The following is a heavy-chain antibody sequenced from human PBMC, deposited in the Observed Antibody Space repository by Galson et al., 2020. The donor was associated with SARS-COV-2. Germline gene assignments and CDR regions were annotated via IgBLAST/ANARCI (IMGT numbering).Heavy chain of an antibody. CDR2: INTNTGNP. J-gene: IGHJ4*02. Sequence: ASVKVSCKASGYTFNNYALNWVRQAPGRGLEWMAWINTNTGNPTYAQGFTGRFVFSLDTSISTAYLQISSLKAEDTAVYYCARGAGAWFGELLDYWGQGTLVTVSS. D-gene: IGHD3-10*01. CDR1: GYTFNNYA. V-gene: IGHV7-4-1*02. CDR3: ARGAGAWFGELLDY.